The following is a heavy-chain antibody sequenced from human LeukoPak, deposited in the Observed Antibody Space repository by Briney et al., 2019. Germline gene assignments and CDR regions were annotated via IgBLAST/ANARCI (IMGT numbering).Heavy chain of an antibody. V-gene: IGHV4-59*01. CDR2: IYYSGST. CDR1: GDSISSYY. D-gene: IGHD6-6*01. Sequence: TETLSLTCTVSGDSISSYYWSWIRQPPGKGLEWIGYIYYSGSTNYNPSLKSRVTISVDTSKNQFSLKLSSVTAADTAVYYCARSIAARGYMDVWGKGTTVTVSS. CDR3: ARSIAARGYMDV. J-gene: IGHJ6*03.